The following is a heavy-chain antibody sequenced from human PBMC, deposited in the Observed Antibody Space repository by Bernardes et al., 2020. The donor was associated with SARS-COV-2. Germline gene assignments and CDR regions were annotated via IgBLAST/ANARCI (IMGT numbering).Heavy chain of an antibody. Sequence: GFLILSCAASGFIFSSSAMHWVRQAPWKGLEYVSALNSNGASIYYADSVKGRFTISRDNSNDTLHLQMTSLRAEDTAVYYCVTRNCSTTSCLFDYWGQGTQVTVSS. CDR3: VTRNCSTTSCLFDY. V-gene: IGHV3-64D*08. CDR2: LNSNGASI. D-gene: IGHD2-2*01. CDR1: GFIFSSSA. J-gene: IGHJ4*02.